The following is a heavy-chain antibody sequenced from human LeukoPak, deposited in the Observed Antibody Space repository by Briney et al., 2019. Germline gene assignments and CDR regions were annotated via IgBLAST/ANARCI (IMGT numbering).Heavy chain of an antibody. CDR3: ASGAPDFWSGLYGMDV. D-gene: IGHD3-3*01. CDR1: GGSISSYY. V-gene: IGHV4-4*07. J-gene: IGHJ6*02. CDR2: IYTSGST. Sequence: SETLSLTCTVSGGSISSYYWSWIRQPAGKGLEWIGRIYTSGSTNYNPSLKSRVTMSVDTSKNQFSLKLSSVTAADTAVYYCASGAPDFWSGLYGMDVWGQGTTVTVSS.